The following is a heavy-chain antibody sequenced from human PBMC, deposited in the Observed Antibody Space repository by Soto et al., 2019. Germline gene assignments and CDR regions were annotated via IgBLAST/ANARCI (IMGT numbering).Heavy chain of an antibody. CDR2: IHYSGST. CDR3: ASQHYYDSSGYYVVY. V-gene: IGHV4-39*01. Sequence: SETLSLTCTVSGVSISSNSYYCVWIRQPPGKGLEWIGNIHYSGSTYYDSSLQSRVTISIDTSKNQFSLKLSSVTATDTAVYYCASQHYYDSSGYYVVYWGQGTLVTVSS. CDR1: GVSISSNSYY. J-gene: IGHJ4*02. D-gene: IGHD3-22*01.